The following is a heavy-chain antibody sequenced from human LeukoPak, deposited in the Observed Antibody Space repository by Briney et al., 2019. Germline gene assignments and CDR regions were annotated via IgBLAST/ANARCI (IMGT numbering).Heavy chain of an antibody. CDR2: IYYSGST. CDR3: ASYGDYTLDAFDI. Sequence: SETLSLTCSVSGGSISSYYWGWIRQPPGKGLEWIGSIYYSGSTYYNPSLKSRVTISVDTSKNQFSLKLSSVTAADTAVYYCASYGDYTLDAFDIWGQGTMVTVSS. J-gene: IGHJ3*02. V-gene: IGHV4-39*07. CDR1: GGSISSYY. D-gene: IGHD4-17*01.